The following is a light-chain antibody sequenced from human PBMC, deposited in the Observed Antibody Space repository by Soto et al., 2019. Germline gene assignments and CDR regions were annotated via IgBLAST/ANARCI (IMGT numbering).Light chain of an antibody. CDR2: GAS. CDR3: QQYNNWPRT. CDR1: QRVASN. Sequence: EIVMTQSPATLSVSPGERATLSCMASQRVASNLAWYQQKPGQAPRLLIYGASTRATGIPARFSGSGSGTEFTLAISSLQSEDFAVYYCQQYNNWPRTFGQGTKVDI. J-gene: IGKJ1*01. V-gene: IGKV3-15*01.